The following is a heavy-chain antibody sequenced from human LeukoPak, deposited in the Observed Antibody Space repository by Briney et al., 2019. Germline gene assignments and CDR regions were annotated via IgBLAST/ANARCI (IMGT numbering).Heavy chain of an antibody. CDR2: INHSGST. Sequence: SETLSLTCAVYGGSFSGYYWSWIRQPPGEGLEWIGEINHSGSTNYNPSLKSRVTISVDTSKNQFSLKLSSVTAADTAVYYCARGLNYYESSGLGYWGQGTLVTVSS. J-gene: IGHJ4*02. CDR3: ARGLNYYESSGLGY. D-gene: IGHD3-22*01. CDR1: GGSFSGYY. V-gene: IGHV4-34*01.